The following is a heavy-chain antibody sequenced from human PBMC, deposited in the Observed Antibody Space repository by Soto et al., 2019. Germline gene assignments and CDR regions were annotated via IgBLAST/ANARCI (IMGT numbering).Heavy chain of an antibody. CDR1: GFTFSSYA. Sequence: LRLSCAASGFTFSSYAMSWVRQAPGKGLEWVSAISGSGGSTYYADSVKGRFTISRDNSKNTLYLQTNSLRAEDTAVYYCAKGYCSSTSCHSRNGMDVWGQGTTVTVSS. J-gene: IGHJ6*02. V-gene: IGHV3-23*01. D-gene: IGHD2-2*01. CDR2: ISGSGGST. CDR3: AKGYCSSTSCHSRNGMDV.